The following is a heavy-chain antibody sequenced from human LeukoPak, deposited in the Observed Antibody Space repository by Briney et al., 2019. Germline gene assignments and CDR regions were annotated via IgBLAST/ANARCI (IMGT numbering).Heavy chain of an antibody. CDR2: ISSSGGSA. J-gene: IGHJ4*02. Sequence: GGSLRLSCAASGFTFSDYAMTWVRQAPGKGLEWVSTISSSGGSAHSADSVKGPCTISRDNSKNTLYLHMNTLRSGGTPVCFCAKDIGDYGDYPDYCCEEALVIVAS. V-gene: IGHV3-23*01. D-gene: IGHD4-17*01. CDR3: AKDIGDYGDYPDY. CDR1: GFTFSDYA.